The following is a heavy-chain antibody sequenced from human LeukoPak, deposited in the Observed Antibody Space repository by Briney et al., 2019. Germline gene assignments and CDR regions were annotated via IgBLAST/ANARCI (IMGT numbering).Heavy chain of an antibody. D-gene: IGHD2-21*01. CDR1: GYSFTDYY. Sequence: CASVKVSCKTSGYSFTDYYMHWVRQAPGQGLEWMGWINPNSGGTSTAQKFQGRVTMTRDTSITTVYMEVSWLTSDDTAIYYCARADRLHGGPYLIGPWGQGTLVTVSS. J-gene: IGHJ5*02. V-gene: IGHV1-2*02. CDR2: INPNSGGT. CDR3: ARADRLHGGPYLIGP.